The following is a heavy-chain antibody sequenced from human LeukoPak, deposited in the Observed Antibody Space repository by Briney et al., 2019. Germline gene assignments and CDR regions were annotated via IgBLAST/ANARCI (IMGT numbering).Heavy chain of an antibody. CDR2: IGSSRGVT. CDR1: GFTFSDYY. CDR3: ARDPRPLGYCRSDNCYKNGGVYNWFDP. D-gene: IGHD2-2*02. J-gene: IGHJ5*02. V-gene: IGHV3-11*01. Sequence: PGGSLRLSCAASGFTFSDYYMTWIRQAPGQGLEWVSYIGSSRGVTYYGDSVKGRFTISRDNAKNSLSLEMKSLRANDRSVYYCARDPRPLGYCRSDNCYKNGGVYNWFDPCGQGSLATVSS.